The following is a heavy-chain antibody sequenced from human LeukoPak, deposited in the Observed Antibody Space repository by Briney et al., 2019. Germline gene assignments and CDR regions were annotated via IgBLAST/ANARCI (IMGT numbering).Heavy chain of an antibody. J-gene: IGHJ3*02. D-gene: IGHD6-19*01. CDR3: ARGKGQWLIWKAFDI. CDR2: INHSGST. CDR1: GGSFSGYY. Sequence: SETPSLTCAVYGGSFSGYYWSWIRQPPGKGLEWIGEINHSGSTNYNPSLKSRVTISVDTSKNQFSLKLSSVTAPDTAVYYCARGKGQWLIWKAFDIWGQGTMVTVSS. V-gene: IGHV4-34*01.